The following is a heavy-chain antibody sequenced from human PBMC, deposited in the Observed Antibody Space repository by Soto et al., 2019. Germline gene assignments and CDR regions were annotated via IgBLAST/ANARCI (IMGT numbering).Heavy chain of an antibody. V-gene: IGHV4-59*01. J-gene: IGHJ5*02. CDR2: IYYSGST. CDR3: ARDMTDYDILTGYSPNWFDP. Sequence: PSETLSLTCTVSGGSISSYYWSWIRQPPGKGLEWIGYIYYSGSTNYNPSLKSRVTISVDTSKNQFSLKLSSVTAADTAVYYCARDMTDYDILTGYSPNWFDPWGQGTLVTVS. D-gene: IGHD3-9*01. CDR1: GGSISSYY.